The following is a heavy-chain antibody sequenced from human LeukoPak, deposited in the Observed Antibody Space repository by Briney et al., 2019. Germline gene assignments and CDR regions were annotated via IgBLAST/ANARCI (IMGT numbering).Heavy chain of an antibody. V-gene: IGHV3-66*01. J-gene: IGHJ4*02. CDR3: ARDPDDYGDHGAFDY. D-gene: IGHD4-17*01. CDR1: GFTVSSNY. Sequence: PGGSLRLSCAASGFTVSSNYMSWVRQAPGKGLEWVSVIYSGGSTYYADSVKGRYTISRDNSKNTLYLQMNSLRAEDTAVYYCARDPDDYGDHGAFDYWGQGTLVTVSS. CDR2: IYSGGST.